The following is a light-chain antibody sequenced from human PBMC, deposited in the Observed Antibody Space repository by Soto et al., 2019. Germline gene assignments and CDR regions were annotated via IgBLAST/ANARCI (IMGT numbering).Light chain of an antibody. J-gene: IGKJ4*01. CDR2: RAS. CDR3: QQTTTFPLT. Sequence: DVPMPQSPSSVSASVGDRVTITCRASQGITSWLAWYQQKPGKAPKLLIYRASNLQSGVPSRFSGSGSGTDFSLTISGLQPADFATYYCQQTTTFPLTFGGGTKVDIK. V-gene: IGKV1-12*01. CDR1: QGITSW.